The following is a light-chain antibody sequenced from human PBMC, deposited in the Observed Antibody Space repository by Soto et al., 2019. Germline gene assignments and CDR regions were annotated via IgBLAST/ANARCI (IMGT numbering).Light chain of an antibody. CDR1: SSDVGGYTY. CDR2: EVN. Sequence: QSVLTQPASVSGSPRQSITISCTGASSDVGGYTYVSWCQQHPGKAPKLMIYEVNNRPSGVSDRFSGSKSGNTASLTISGLQAEDEADDYCSSYTSSSTIYVFGAGTKVTVL. CDR3: SSYTSSSTIYV. V-gene: IGLV2-14*01. J-gene: IGLJ1*01.